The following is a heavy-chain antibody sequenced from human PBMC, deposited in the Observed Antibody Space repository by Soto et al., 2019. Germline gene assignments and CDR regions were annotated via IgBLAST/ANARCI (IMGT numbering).Heavy chain of an antibody. J-gene: IGHJ6*02. CDR3: ARVSVVITLFHHYCVRNV. Sequence: QVHLVQSGAEVKKPGASVKVSCKASGYTFTNYGITWVRQAPGQGLEWMGWISAYNANTNYAQTLKGRVTMTTDTSTSTAYMELRSLRSDDTAVYYCARVSVVITLFHHYCVRNVWGQGTTVTVSS. V-gene: IGHV1-18*01. D-gene: IGHD3-22*01. CDR2: ISAYNANT. CDR1: GYTFTNYG.